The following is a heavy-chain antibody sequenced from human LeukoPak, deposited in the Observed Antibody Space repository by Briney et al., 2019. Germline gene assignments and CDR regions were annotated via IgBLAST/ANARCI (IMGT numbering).Heavy chain of an antibody. J-gene: IGHJ4*02. CDR2: IYTSGST. CDR1: GGSISSYY. CDR3: ARGMRSGYYNLFDY. D-gene: IGHD3-22*01. Sequence: SETLSLTCTVSGGSISSYYWSWIRQPAGKGLEWIGRIYTSGSTNYNPSLKSRVTMSVDTSKNQFSLKLSSVTAADTAVYYCARGMRSGYYNLFDYWGQGTLVTVSS. V-gene: IGHV4-4*07.